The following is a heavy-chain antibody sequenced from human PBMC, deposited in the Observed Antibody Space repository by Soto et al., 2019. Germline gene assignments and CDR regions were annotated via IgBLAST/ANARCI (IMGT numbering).Heavy chain of an antibody. D-gene: IGHD6-19*01. Sequence: QLQLQESGPGLVKPSETLSLTCTVSGGSISSSSYYWGWIRQPPGKGLEWIGSIYYNGSTYYNPSLKSRVTISVDTSKNQFSLKLSSVTAADTAVYYCARPRGWYFHDAFDIWGQGTMVTVSS. J-gene: IGHJ3*02. CDR3: ARPRGWYFHDAFDI. CDR2: IYYNGST. CDR1: GGSISSSSYY. V-gene: IGHV4-39*01.